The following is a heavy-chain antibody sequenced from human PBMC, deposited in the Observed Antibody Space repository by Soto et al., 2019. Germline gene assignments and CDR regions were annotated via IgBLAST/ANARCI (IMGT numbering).Heavy chain of an antibody. D-gene: IGHD2-15*01. Sequence: GGSLRLSCAASRFSFNIYEMNWVRQSPGKGLEWISYISSSGDSKYYADSVKGRFTISRDSATNSLYLQMNSLRAEDTAVYYCARGRACTGGSCYSDYWGRGTLVTVSS. CDR2: ISSSGDSK. J-gene: IGHJ4*02. CDR3: ARGRACTGGSCYSDY. V-gene: IGHV3-48*03. CDR1: RFSFNIYE.